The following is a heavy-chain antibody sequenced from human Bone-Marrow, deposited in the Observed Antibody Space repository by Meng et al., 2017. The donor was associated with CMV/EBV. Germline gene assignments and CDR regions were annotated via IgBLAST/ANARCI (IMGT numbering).Heavy chain of an antibody. CDR3: ASWGPIQGLDY. V-gene: IGHV4-34*01. CDR1: GGSFSGYY. Sequence: SETLSLTCAVYGGSFSGYYWSWIRQPPGKGLEWIGEINHSGSTNYNPSLKSRVTISVDTSKNQFSLKLSSVTAADTAVYYCASWGPIQGLDYWGQGPLVTVSS. J-gene: IGHJ4*02. CDR2: INHSGST. D-gene: IGHD3-16*01.